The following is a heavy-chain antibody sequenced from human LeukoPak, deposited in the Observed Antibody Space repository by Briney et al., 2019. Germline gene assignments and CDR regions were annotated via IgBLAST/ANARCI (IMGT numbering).Heavy chain of an antibody. Sequence: PGRSLRLSCTFSGLSFSDSAVTWVRQAAGKGLEWIGCTRSKVYGGTTEYAESVKGRITTSRDESKSIAYLQMDSLTTEDTAVYFCARGERDFDHWGQGTLVTVSS. D-gene: IGHD3-16*01. J-gene: IGHJ4*02. CDR1: GLSFSDSA. CDR3: ARGERDFDH. CDR2: TRSKVYGGTT. V-gene: IGHV3-49*04.